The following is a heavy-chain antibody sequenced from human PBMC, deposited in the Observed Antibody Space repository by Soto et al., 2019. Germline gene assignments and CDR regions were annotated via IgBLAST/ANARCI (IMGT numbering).Heavy chain of an antibody. V-gene: IGHV3-23*01. J-gene: IGHJ2*01. CDR1: GFTFSSYG. CDR2: ISGSEGST. D-gene: IGHD5-18*01. Sequence: EVHLLESGGGLVQPGGSLRLSCAVSGFTFSSYGMSWVRQAPGKGPEWVSAISGSEGSTYYADSVKGRFTISRDSSRNTLYLQMNSLRGEDTDVYYCARERWGVHTPMANPFANFDLWGRSKLVIVSS. CDR3: ARERWGVHTPMANPFANFDL.